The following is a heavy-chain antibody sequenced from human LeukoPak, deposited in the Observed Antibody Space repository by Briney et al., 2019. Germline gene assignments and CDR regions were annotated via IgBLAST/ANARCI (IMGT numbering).Heavy chain of an antibody. CDR2: ISGSGGST. J-gene: IGHJ6*02. D-gene: IGHD4-23*01. CDR3: AKRVTSGGPYYYGMDV. Sequence: GGSLRLSCAASGFTFSSYAMSWVRQAPGKGLEWVSAISGSGGSTYYADSVKGRFTISRDNSKNTLYREMNSLRAEDTAVYYCAKRVTSGGPYYYGMDVWGQGTTVTVSS. V-gene: IGHV3-23*01. CDR1: GFTFSSYA.